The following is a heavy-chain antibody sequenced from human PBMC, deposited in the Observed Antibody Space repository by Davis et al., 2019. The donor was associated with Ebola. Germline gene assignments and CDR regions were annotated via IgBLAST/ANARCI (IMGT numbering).Heavy chain of an antibody. Sequence: GGSLRLSCAASGFTFSGSAMHWVRQAPGKGLEWVGRIRSKDNSYATAYAASVKGRFTISRDDSKNTAYLKMHNLKTEDTAVYYCTRAQQLDDYWGQGTLVTVSS. CDR3: TRAQQLDDY. V-gene: IGHV3-73*01. J-gene: IGHJ4*02. CDR1: GFTFSGSA. D-gene: IGHD6-13*01. CDR2: IRSKDNSYAT.